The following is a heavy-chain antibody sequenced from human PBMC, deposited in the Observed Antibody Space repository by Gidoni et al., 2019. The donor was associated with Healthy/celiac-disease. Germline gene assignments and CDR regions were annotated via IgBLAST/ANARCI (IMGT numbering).Heavy chain of an antibody. V-gene: IGHV1-69*01. J-gene: IGHJ5*02. CDR3: ASLLHDSSGYYPNDWFDP. Sequence: KKPGSSVKVSCKASGGTFSSYAISWVRQAPGQGLEWMGGVIPIFGTANYAQKFQGRVTITADASTSTAYMELSSLRSEDTAVYYCASLLHDSSGYYPNDWFDPWGQGTLVTVSS. CDR1: GGTFSSYA. CDR2: VIPIFGTA. D-gene: IGHD3-22*01.